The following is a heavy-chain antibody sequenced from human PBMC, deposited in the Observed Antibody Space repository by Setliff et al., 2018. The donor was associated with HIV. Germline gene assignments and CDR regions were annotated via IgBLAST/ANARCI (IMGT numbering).Heavy chain of an antibody. D-gene: IGHD1-26*01. V-gene: IGHV3-21*01. Sequence: SLRLSCVASGFTFGAHTMNWVRQAPGRGLEWVASIITGTPYVFYAASMKGRFNISTDNAKNSLYLDMSDLGAGDTAVYYCSRGPSSGTYMNYWGQGTLVTVSS. CDR1: GFTFGAHT. CDR2: IITGTPYV. CDR3: SRGPSSGTYMNY. J-gene: IGHJ4*02.